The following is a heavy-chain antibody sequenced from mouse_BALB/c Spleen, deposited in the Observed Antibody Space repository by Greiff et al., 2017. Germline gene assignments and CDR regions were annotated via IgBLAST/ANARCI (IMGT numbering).Heavy chain of an antibody. CDR3: ARLGTYYGSSYDYAMDY. D-gene: IGHD1-1*01. CDR1: GFTFSSFG. CDR2: ISSGSSTI. V-gene: IGHV5-17*02. J-gene: IGHJ4*01. Sequence: EVQLVESGGGLVQPGGSRKLSCAASGFTFSSFGMHWVRQAPEKGLEWVAYISSGSSTIYYADTVKGRFTISRDNPKNTLFLQMTSLRSEDTAMYYCARLGTYYGSSYDYAMDYWGQGTSVTVSS.